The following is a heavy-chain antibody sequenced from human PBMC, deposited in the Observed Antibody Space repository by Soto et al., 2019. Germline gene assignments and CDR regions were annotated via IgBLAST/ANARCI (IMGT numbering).Heavy chain of an antibody. Sequence: QVQLQESGPGLVKPSQTLSLTCTVSGGSISSGDYYWSWIRQPPGKGLEWIGYIYYSGSTYYNPSLKSRVTISVDTSKNQFSLKLSSVTAADTAVYYCAGPGYDILTGYQNNWFHPWGQGTLVTVSS. CDR3: AGPGYDILTGYQNNWFHP. D-gene: IGHD3-9*01. J-gene: IGHJ5*02. CDR2: IYYSGST. CDR1: GGSISSGDYY. V-gene: IGHV4-30-4*01.